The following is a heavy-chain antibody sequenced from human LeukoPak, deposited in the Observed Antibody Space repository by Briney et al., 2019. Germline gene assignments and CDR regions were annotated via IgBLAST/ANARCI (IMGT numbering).Heavy chain of an antibody. CDR1: GFTFSTYA. Sequence: GGSLRLSCAASGFTFSTYAMTWVRQAPGQGLEWVSSISGSGSSTYYADSVKGRFTISRDISKNTLYLQMNSLRAEDTAVYYCARVLSGRGSLYDYYYYMDVWGKGTTVTISS. J-gene: IGHJ6*03. V-gene: IGHV3-23*01. CDR3: ARVLSGRGSLYDYYYYMDV. CDR2: ISGSGSST. D-gene: IGHD3-10*01.